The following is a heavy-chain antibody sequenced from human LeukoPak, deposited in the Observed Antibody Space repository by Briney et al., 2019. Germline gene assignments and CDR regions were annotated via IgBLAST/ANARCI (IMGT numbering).Heavy chain of an antibody. CDR1: GFTFSSYW. CDR2: INSDGSST. CDR3: ATGQGHGMDV. J-gene: IGHJ6*02. D-gene: IGHD1-14*01. Sequence: GGSLRLSCAASGFTFSSYWMHWVRQAPGKGLVWVSRINSDGSSTSYADSVKGRFTISRDNAKNALYLQMNSLRAEDTAEYYCATGQGHGMDVWGQGTTVTVSS. V-gene: IGHV3-74*01.